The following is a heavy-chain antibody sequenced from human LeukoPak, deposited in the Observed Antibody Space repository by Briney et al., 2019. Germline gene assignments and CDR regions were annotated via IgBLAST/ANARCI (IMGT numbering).Heavy chain of an antibody. D-gene: IGHD2-15*01. CDR1: GYTFTRDA. CDR2: IKANTGNP. V-gene: IGHV7-4-1*02. J-gene: IGHJ5*02. CDR3: ARAGYCSGGSCYSVQNWFDP. Sequence: ASVKVSCKASGYTFTRDAMNWVRQAPGQGLEWMGWIKANTGNPKYALGFTGRFVFSLDTSVSTAYLQISSLKAEDTAVYYCARAGYCSGGSCYSVQNWFDPWGQGTLVTVSS.